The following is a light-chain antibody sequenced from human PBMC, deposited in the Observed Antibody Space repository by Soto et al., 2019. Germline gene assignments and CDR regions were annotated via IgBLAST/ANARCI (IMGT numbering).Light chain of an antibody. CDR3: CSYAGSKHFA. V-gene: IGLV2-8*01. Sequence: QSALTQPPSASGSPGESVTISCTGTISDVGGFNFVSWYQQHPGKVPKLVIYEVSKRPSGVPDRFSGSKSGDTASLNVSGLQPEDEDDYYCCSYAGSKHFAFGSGTKVTV. CDR2: EVS. J-gene: IGLJ1*01. CDR1: ISDVGGFNF.